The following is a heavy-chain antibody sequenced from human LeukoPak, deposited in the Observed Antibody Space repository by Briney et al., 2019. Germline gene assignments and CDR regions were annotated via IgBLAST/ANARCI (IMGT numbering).Heavy chain of an antibody. V-gene: IGHV1-8*01. Sequence: ASVKVSCKASGYTFTSYDINWVRQATGQGLEWMGWMNPNSGNTGYAQKFQGRVTMTRNTSISTAYMELCSLRSEDTAVYYCAKRRGCSGGSCYSGPYYMDVWGKGTTVTVSS. J-gene: IGHJ6*03. CDR3: AKRRGCSGGSCYSGPYYMDV. CDR2: MNPNSGNT. D-gene: IGHD2-15*01. CDR1: GYTFTSYD.